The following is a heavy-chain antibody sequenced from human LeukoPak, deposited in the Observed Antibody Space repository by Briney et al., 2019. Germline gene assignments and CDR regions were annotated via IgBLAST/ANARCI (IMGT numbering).Heavy chain of an antibody. CDR2: ISSSGSTI. CDR3: ARGEEYYYDVVWPWYLDY. J-gene: IGHJ4*02. Sequence: AGGSLRLSCAASGFTFSDYYMSWIRQAPGKGLEWVSYISSSGSTIYYADSVKGRFTISRDNAKNSLYLQMNSLRAEDTAVYYCARGEEYYYDVVWPWYLDYWGQGTLVTVSS. D-gene: IGHD3-22*01. CDR1: GFTFSDYY. V-gene: IGHV3-11*01.